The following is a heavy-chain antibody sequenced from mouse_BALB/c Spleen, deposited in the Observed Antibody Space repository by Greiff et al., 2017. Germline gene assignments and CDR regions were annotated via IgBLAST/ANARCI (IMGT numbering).Heavy chain of an antibody. Sequence: EVQLVESGGGLVKPGGSLKLSCAASGFTFSSYAMSWVRQTPEKRLEWVASISSGGSTYYPDSVKGRFTISRDNARNILYLQMSSLRSEDTAMYYCARGVYGSSSYWYFDVWGAGTTVTVSS. D-gene: IGHD1-1*01. CDR2: ISSGGST. V-gene: IGHV5-6-5*01. CDR3: ARGVYGSSSYWYFDV. CDR1: GFTFSSYA. J-gene: IGHJ1*01.